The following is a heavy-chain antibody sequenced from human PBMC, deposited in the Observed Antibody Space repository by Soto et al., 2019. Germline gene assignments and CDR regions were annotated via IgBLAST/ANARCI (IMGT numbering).Heavy chain of an antibody. Sequence: SETLSRTYRVSGVYGTAYHLSLIRQFPGKGLEWIAYTSHTGNTNYNPSLKSRVIISLDTSKNQVSLQLTSATATDTALYYCARDMHAGFTHYFDPWGQGTLVNVSS. V-gene: IGHV4-59*02. J-gene: IGHJ5*02. CDR3: ARDMHAGFTHYFDP. CDR2: TSHTGNT. CDR1: GVYGTAYH. D-gene: IGHD1-26*01.